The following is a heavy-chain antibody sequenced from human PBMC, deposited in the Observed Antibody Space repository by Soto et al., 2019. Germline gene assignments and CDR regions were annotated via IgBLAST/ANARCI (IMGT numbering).Heavy chain of an antibody. CDR1: GFTFSSYA. CDR3: ARDGPWGWELLRLSYFDY. D-gene: IGHD1-26*01. CDR2: ISYDGSNK. V-gene: IGHV3-30-3*01. Sequence: GGSLRLSCAASGFTFSSYAMHWVRQAPGKGLEWVAVISYDGSNKYYADSVKGRFTISRDNSKNTLYLQMNSLRAEDTAVYYCARDGPWGWELLRLSYFDYWGQGTLVTVSS. J-gene: IGHJ4*02.